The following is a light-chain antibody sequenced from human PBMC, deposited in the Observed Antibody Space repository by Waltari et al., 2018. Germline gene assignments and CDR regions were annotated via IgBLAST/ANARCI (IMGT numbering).Light chain of an antibody. Sequence: EIVMTQSPLSLPVTPGEPASISCWSNQSLLHSNGYNYLDWYLQKPGQSPQLLIYLGSNRDSGVPDRFSGSGSGTDFTLKISRLEAEDIGVFYCMQALQTPITFGQGTKLEI. CDR2: LGS. CDR3: MQALQTPIT. CDR1: QSLLHSNGYNY. J-gene: IGKJ2*01. V-gene: IGKV2-28*01.